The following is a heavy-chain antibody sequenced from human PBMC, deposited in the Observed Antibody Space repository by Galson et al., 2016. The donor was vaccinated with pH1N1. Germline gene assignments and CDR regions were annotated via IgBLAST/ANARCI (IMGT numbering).Heavy chain of an antibody. CDR2: IDPSDGTT. J-gene: IGHJ4*02. V-gene: IGHV1-46*01. CDR1: GYSVTRYY. Sequence: PVKVSCKAAGYSVTRYYMHWVRQAPGQGLEWMGIIDPSDGTTTYSEKFQGRISLTRDTSTNSVYMELTTLRPGDSATYFCARRYFLDYWGQGTLVTVSS. CDR3: ARRYFLDY.